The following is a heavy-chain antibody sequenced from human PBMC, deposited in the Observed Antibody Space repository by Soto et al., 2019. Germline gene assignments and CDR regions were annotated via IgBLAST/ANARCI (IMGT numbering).Heavy chain of an antibody. D-gene: IGHD3-10*01. Sequence: SETLSLTCTVSGGSISGYSWNWIRQPPGKGLEWIGYIRYSGSTNYNPSLKSRVTISVDTSKNQFSLNLSSVTAADTAVYYCARTYHYGSGSYYSFDPWGQGTQVTSPQ. J-gene: IGHJ5*02. V-gene: IGHV4-59*01. CDR3: ARTYHYGSGSYYSFDP. CDR2: IRYSGST. CDR1: GGSISGYS.